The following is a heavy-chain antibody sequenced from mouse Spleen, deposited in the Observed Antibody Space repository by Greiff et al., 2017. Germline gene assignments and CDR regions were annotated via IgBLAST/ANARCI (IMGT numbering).Heavy chain of an antibody. CDR2: IWGDGST. CDR1: GFSLTGYG. D-gene: IGHD1-1*01. Sequence: VMLVESGPGLVAPSQSLSITCTVSGFSLTGYGVNWVRQPPGKGLEWLGMIWGDGSTDYNSALKSRLSISKDNSKSQVFLKMNSLQTDDTARYYCAREPLLLRIDAMDYWGQGTSVTVSS. V-gene: IGHV2-6-7*01. J-gene: IGHJ4*01. CDR3: AREPLLLRIDAMDY.